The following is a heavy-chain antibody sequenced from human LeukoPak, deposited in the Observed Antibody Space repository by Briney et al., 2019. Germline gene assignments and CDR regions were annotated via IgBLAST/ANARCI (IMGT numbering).Heavy chain of an antibody. D-gene: IGHD6-13*01. CDR3: AKMSLGAAAAQRGPYYFDY. CDR1: GFTFSSYW. CDR2: ISGSGGST. Sequence: GGSLRLSCAASGFTFSSYWMNWVRQAPGKGLEWVSAISGSGGSTYYADSVKGRFTISRDNSKNTLYLQMNSLRAEDAAVYYCAKMSLGAAAAQRGPYYFDYWGQGTLVTVSS. V-gene: IGHV3-23*01. J-gene: IGHJ4*02.